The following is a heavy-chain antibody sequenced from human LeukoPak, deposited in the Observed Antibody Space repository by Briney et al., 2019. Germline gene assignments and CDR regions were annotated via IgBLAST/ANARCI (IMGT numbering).Heavy chain of an antibody. CDR1: GFVFSSYS. CDR2: ISSSSSYI. Sequence: GRSLRLSCAASGFVFSSYSMNWVRQAPGKGLEWVSSISSSSSYIYYADSVKGRFTISRDNAKNSLYLQMNSLRAEDTAVYYCARDTGGSYSLDGTYWGQGTLVTVSS. D-gene: IGHD1-26*01. CDR3: ARDTGGSYSLDGTY. J-gene: IGHJ4*02. V-gene: IGHV3-21*01.